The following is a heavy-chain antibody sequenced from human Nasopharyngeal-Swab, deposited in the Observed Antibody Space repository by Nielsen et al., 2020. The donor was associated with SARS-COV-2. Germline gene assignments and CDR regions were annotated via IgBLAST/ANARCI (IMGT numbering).Heavy chain of an antibody. J-gene: IGHJ6*02. CDR1: GFTFSSYA. V-gene: IGHV3-23*01. CDR3: AKDFVGQQTYYYYGMDV. D-gene: IGHD6-13*01. CDR2: ISGSGGST. Sequence: GESLKISCAASGFTFSSYAMSWVRQAPGKGLEWVSAISGSGGSTYHADSVKGRFTISRDNSKNTLYLQMNSLRAEDTAVYYCAKDFVGQQTYYYYGMDVWGQGTTVTVSS.